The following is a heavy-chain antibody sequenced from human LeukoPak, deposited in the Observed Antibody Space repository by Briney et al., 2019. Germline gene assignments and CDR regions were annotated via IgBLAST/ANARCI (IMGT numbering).Heavy chain of an antibody. D-gene: IGHD2-8*01. CDR2: IYYSGST. V-gene: IGHV4-59*01. Sequence: SETLSLTCTVSGGSISSYYWSWIRQPPGKGLEWIGYIYYSGSTNYNPSLKSRVTISVDTSKNQFSLKLSSVPAADTAVYYCASGVLVSNFDYWGQGPLVTVSS. CDR1: GGSISSYY. CDR3: ASGVLVSNFDY. J-gene: IGHJ4*02.